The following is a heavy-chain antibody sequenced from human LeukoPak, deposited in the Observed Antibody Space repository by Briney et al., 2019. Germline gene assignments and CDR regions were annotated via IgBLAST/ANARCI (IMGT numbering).Heavy chain of an antibody. CDR2: IYYSGST. J-gene: IGHJ4*02. D-gene: IGHD2-21*01. Sequence: SETLSLTCTVSGGSISSSSYYWGWIRQPPGKGLEWIGSIYYSGSTYYSPSLKSRVTISVDTSKNQFSLKLSSVTAADTAVYYCARLRGEVIDYWGQGTLVTVSS. CDR3: ARLRGEVIDY. V-gene: IGHV4-39*01. CDR1: GGSISSSSYY.